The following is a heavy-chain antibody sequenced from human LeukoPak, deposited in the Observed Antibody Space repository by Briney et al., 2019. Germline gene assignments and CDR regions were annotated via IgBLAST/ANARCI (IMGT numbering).Heavy chain of an antibody. V-gene: IGHV3-30*02. CDR1: GFTFSSYG. CDR2: IRYDGSDK. D-gene: IGHD1-26*01. J-gene: IGHJ4*02. Sequence: GGSLRLSCAASGFTFSSYGMHWVRQAPGKGLEWVAFIRYDGSDKDYVDSVKGRFTISRDNSKNTLYLQMNSLRAEDTAVYYCAKDRDKGSYYFDYWGQGTLVTVSS. CDR3: AKDRDKGSYYFDY.